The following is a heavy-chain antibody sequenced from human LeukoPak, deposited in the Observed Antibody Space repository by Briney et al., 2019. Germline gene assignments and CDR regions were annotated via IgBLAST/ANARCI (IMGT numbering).Heavy chain of an antibody. D-gene: IGHD6-13*01. CDR2: IYTSGTT. CDR3: ARVGGVYSKTFDY. V-gene: IGHV4-61*02. J-gene: IGHJ4*02. CDR1: GGSVRRGNYY. Sequence: TLSLTCTVSGGSVRRGNYYWTWIRQPAGSGLEWIGRIYTSGTTDYNPSLRTRVTISVDASRNQFSLNLSSVTAADTAVYYCARVGGVYSKTFDYWGQGTLVTVSS.